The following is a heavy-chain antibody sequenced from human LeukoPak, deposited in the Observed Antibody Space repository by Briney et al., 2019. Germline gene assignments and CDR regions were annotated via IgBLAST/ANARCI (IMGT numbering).Heavy chain of an antibody. CDR3: ARLALEIYYYYGMDV. D-gene: IGHD1-1*01. CDR2: ISAYNGNT. CDR1: GYTFTSYG. V-gene: IGHV1-18*01. Sequence: ASVKVSCKASGYTFTSYGISWVRQAPGQGLEWMGWISAYNGNTNYAQKLQGRVTMTTDTSTSTAYMELRSLRSDDTAVYYCARLALEIYYYYGMDVWGQGTTVTVPS. J-gene: IGHJ6*02.